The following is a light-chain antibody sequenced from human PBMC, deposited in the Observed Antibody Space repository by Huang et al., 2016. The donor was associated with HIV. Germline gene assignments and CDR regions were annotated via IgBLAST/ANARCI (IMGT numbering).Light chain of an antibody. CDR1: QSFGTY. CDR2: SAS. CDR3: QQSYGALSS. Sequence: IQMTQSPTSLSASVGDRVFISCRTSQSFGTYLNWYQQKPGKAPKLLISSASTLHSGVPSRFSGGGSGTVFTLTIRGLQFDDFATYFCQQSYGALSSFGPGTRL. V-gene: IGKV1-39*01. J-gene: IGKJ5*01.